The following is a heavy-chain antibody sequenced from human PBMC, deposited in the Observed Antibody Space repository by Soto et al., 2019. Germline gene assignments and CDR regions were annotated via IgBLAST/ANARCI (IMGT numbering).Heavy chain of an antibody. J-gene: IGHJ4*02. Sequence: QVQLQESGPGLVKPSETLSLTCTVSGGSIRNYYWNWIRQPPGKGLEWIGCIYYSGNTNYNPSLNTRATRTGDTSKNQFSRKLTSVTAADTAVYFCARGTTLYDSGRYWHFDYWGQGTLVTVSS. D-gene: IGHD3-10*01. CDR1: GGSIRNYY. V-gene: IGHV4-59*01. CDR3: ARGTTLYDSGRYWHFDY. CDR2: IYYSGNT.